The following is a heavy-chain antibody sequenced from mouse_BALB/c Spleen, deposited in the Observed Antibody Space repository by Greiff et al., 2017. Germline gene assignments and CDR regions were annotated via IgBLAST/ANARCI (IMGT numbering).Heavy chain of an antibody. CDR1: GFTFSDYY. V-gene: IGHV5-4*02. J-gene: IGHJ4*01. D-gene: IGHD2-1*01. CDR2: ISDGGSYT. Sequence: EVKLVESGGGLVKPGGSLKLSCAASGFTFSDYYMYWVRQTPEKRLEWVATISDGGSYTYYPDSVKGRFTISRDNAKNNLYLQMSSLKSEDTAMYYCARDRGGNYVGYAMDDWGQGTSVTVSS. CDR3: ARDRGGNYVGYAMDD.